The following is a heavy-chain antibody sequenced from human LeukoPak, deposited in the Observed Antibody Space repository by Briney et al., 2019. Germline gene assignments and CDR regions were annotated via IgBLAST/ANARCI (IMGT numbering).Heavy chain of an antibody. CDR3: VKTIGYCSSTSCYYYFDY. CDR2: IVCKGGST. D-gene: IGHD2-2*01. CDR1: GFTFSSYA. Sequence: GGSLRLSCSASGFTFSSYAMHWVRQAPGKGLEYVSAIVCKGGSTSYADSVKGRFTISRDNSKNTLYLQMSSLRAEDTAVYYCVKTIGYCSSTSCYYYFDYWGQGTLVTVSS. J-gene: IGHJ4*02. V-gene: IGHV3-64D*09.